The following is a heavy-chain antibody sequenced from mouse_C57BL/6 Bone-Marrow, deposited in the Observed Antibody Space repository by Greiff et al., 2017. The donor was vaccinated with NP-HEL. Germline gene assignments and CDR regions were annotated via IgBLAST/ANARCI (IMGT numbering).Heavy chain of an antibody. Sequence: QVQLKESGAELARPGASVKLSCKASGYTFTSYGISWVKQRTGQGLEWIGEIYPRSGNTYYNEKFKGKATLTADTSSSTAYMELRSLTSEDSEFYFWANFYYDYAGPFAYWGQGTLVTVSA. CDR1: GYTFTSYG. D-gene: IGHD2-4*01. V-gene: IGHV1-81*01. J-gene: IGHJ3*01. CDR2: IYPRSGNT. CDR3: ANFYYDYAGPFAY.